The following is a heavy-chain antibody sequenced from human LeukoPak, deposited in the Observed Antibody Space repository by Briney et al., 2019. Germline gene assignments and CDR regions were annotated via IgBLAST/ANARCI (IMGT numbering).Heavy chain of an antibody. CDR1: EFTLSSHP. CDR3: ARDASHFDSSGYFHNYYYGMDV. CDR2: IGNDGRMM. J-gene: IGHJ6*02. Sequence: PGGSLRLSCAASEFTLSSHPMNWVRQAPGKGLEWVSYIGNDGRMMYYADSVKGRFTISRDSAKNSLYLQMNSLGADDTAVYYCARDASHFDSSGYFHNYYYGMDVWGQGTTVTVSS. V-gene: IGHV3-48*03. D-gene: IGHD3-22*01.